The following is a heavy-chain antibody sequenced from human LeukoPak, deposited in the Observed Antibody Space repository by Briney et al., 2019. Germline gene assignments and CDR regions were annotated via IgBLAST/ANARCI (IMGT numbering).Heavy chain of an antibody. V-gene: IGHV3-48*01. CDR1: GFAFSSHT. J-gene: IGHJ4*02. CDR3: AKEQTYYDFWSGYYQYYFDY. Sequence: PGGSLRLSCAASGFAFSSHTINWVRQAPGKGLEWVSSISSGSTIIYYADSVKGRFTISRDNSKNTLYLQMNSLRAEDTGVYYCAKEQTYYDFWSGYYQYYFDYWGQGTLVTVSS. D-gene: IGHD3-3*01. CDR2: ISSGSTII.